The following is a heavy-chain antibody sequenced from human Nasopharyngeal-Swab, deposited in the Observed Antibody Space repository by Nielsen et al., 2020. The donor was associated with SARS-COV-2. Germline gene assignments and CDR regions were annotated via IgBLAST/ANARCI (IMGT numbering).Heavy chain of an antibody. D-gene: IGHD2/OR15-2a*01. V-gene: IGHV3-7*01. CDR2: IKQDGSEK. CDR3: ASAEYSGLGY. CDR1: GFTFRNYW. J-gene: IGHJ4*02. Sequence: GESLKISCAASGFTFRNYWMNWVRQAPGKGLEWVANIKQDGSEKYYVDSVKGRFTISRDNAKNSLYLQMNSLRDEDTAVYYCASAEYSGLGYWGQGTLVTVSS.